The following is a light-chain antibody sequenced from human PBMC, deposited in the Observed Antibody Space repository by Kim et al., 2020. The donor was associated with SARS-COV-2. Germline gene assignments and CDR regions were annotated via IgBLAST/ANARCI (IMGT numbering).Light chain of an antibody. J-gene: IGLJ1*01. CDR1: SSDVGGYNS. V-gene: IGLV2-14*03. CDR2: DVS. Sequence: GPSITISCTVTSSDVGGYNSVCWYQQHPGKAPKIMIYDVSERASGVSNRFSGSQSGNTASLTISGLRAEDEADYYCSSHTTSSTYVFGSGTKVTVL. CDR3: SSHTTSSTYV.